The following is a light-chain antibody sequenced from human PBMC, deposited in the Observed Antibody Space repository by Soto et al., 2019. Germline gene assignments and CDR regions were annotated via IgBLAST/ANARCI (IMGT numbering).Light chain of an antibody. CDR1: SSDVGSYNS. J-gene: IGLJ1*01. CDR3: SSYTTRASYV. Sequence: QRVLTHPASVSGSAGRSLTITYTGTSSDVGSYNSVSWYQQHPGKAPKLMIYGVSNRPSGVSIRFSGSKSGNTASLTISGLQVEDEGDYYCSSYTTRASYVFGSGTKVTVL. V-gene: IGLV2-14*01. CDR2: GVS.